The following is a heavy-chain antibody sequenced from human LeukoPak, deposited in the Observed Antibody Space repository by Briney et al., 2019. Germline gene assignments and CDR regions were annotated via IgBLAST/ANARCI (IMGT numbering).Heavy chain of an antibody. J-gene: IGHJ4*02. D-gene: IGHD2-2*01. CDR2: ISGSGGST. Sequence: GGSLRLSCAASGFTFSSYAMSWVRQAPGKGLEWVSAISGSGGSTYYADSVKGRFTISRDNSKNTLYLRMNSLRAEDTAVYYCAKPPVVVPAAAYFDYWGQGTLVTVSS. CDR1: GFTFSSYA. CDR3: AKPPVVVPAAAYFDY. V-gene: IGHV3-23*01.